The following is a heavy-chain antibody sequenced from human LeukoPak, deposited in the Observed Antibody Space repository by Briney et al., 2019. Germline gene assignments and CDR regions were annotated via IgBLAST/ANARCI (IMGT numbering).Heavy chain of an antibody. J-gene: IGHJ4*02. CDR2: ISSSSSYI. D-gene: IGHD3-16*02. V-gene: IGHV3-21*01. CDR3: ARDPRGYYDYVWGSYRYTDRVY. CDR1: GFTFSSYG. Sequence: PGGSLRLSCAASGFTFSSYGMNWVRQAPGKGLEWVSSISSSSSYIYYADSVKGRFTISRDNAKNSLYLRMNSLRAEDTAVYYCARDPRGYYDYVWGSYRYTDRVYWGQGTLVTVSS.